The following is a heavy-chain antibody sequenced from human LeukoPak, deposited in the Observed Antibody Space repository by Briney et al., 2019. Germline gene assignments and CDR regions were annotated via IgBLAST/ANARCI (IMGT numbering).Heavy chain of an antibody. Sequence: SETLSLTCTVSGGSISSSSYYWGWIRQPPGKGLEWIGSIYYSGSTYYNPSLKSRVTISVDTSKNQFSLKLSSVTAADTAVYYCARGDRPFYVSPDYWYFDLWGRGTLVTVSS. CDR3: ARGDRPFYVSPDYWYFDL. V-gene: IGHV4-39*07. D-gene: IGHD3-16*01. CDR2: IYYSGST. J-gene: IGHJ2*01. CDR1: GGSISSSSYY.